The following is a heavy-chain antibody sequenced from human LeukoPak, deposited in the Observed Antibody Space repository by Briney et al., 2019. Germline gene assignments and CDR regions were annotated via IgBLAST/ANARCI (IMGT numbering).Heavy chain of an antibody. D-gene: IGHD1-1*01. CDR3: AKVIGESTAWNDVFEI. CDR2: ISNDKINT. V-gene: IGHV3-30*18. J-gene: IGHJ3*02. CDR1: GFTFSNFG. Sequence: TGGSLRLSCAASGFTFSNFGMHWVRQAPGKGLEWVADISNDKINTYYGDSVKGRFAISRDNAKNTLYLQMNSLRPEDTAVYYCAKVIGESTAWNDVFEIWGQGTMVTASS.